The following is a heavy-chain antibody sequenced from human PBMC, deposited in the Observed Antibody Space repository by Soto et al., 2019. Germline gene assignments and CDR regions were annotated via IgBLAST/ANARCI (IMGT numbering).Heavy chain of an antibody. CDR2: ISGSGGST. CDR3: AKDRLSFDY. J-gene: IGHJ4*02. CDR1: GFTFSSYD. V-gene: IGHV3-23*01. Sequence: EVQLLESGGGLVQPGGSLRLSCAASGFTFSSYDMSWVSQAQGKGLEWVSAISGSGGSTYYAYSVKGRFTISRDNSKNTLYLQMNSLRAEDTAVYYCAKDRLSFDYWGQGTLVTVSS.